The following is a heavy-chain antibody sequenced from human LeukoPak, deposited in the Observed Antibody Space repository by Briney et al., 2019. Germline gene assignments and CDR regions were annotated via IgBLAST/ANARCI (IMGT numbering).Heavy chain of an antibody. CDR1: GFTFSSYA. D-gene: IGHD2-2*01. J-gene: IGHJ4*02. CDR2: ISGSGGST. Sequence: GGSLRLSCAASGFTFSSYAMSWVRQAPGKGLEWVSAISGSGGSTYYADSVKGRFTISRDNSKNTLYLQMNSLRAEATAVYYCAKDRGYCSSTSCFFDYWGQGTLVTVSS. V-gene: IGHV3-23*01. CDR3: AKDRGYCSSTSCFFDY.